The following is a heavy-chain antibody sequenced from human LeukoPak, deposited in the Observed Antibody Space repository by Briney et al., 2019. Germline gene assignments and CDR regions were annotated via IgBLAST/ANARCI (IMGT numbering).Heavy chain of an antibody. Sequence: ASVKVSCKVSGYTLTELSMHWVRQAPGKGLEWMAGFDPEDGETIYAQKFQGRVTMTEDTSTDTAYMELSSLRSEDTAVYYCARVYCSSTSCYAVDYWGQGTLVTVSS. CDR2: FDPEDGET. CDR1: GYTLTELS. V-gene: IGHV1-24*01. D-gene: IGHD2-2*01. CDR3: ARVYCSSTSCYAVDY. J-gene: IGHJ4*02.